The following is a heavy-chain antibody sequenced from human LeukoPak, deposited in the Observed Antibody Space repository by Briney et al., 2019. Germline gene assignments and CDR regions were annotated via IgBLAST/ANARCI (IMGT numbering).Heavy chain of an antibody. V-gene: IGHV3-7*05. CDR1: GFTFSRYW. Sequence: GGSLRLSCAASGFTFSRYWMTWVRQAPGKGLECVANINQDGSETYSVDSVKGRFTISRDNAKNSQYLQMNSPRAEDTAVYYCANSDPYYYYYYMDVWGKGTTVTISS. J-gene: IGHJ6*03. CDR3: ANSDPYYYYYYMDV. D-gene: IGHD2-15*01. CDR2: INQDGSET.